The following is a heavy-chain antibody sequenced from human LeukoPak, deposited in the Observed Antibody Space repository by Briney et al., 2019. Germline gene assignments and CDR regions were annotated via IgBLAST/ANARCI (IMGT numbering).Heavy chain of an antibody. CDR3: AKDLYYDILTGYEWAFDI. CDR2: IRYDGSNK. CDR1: GFTFSSYW. V-gene: IGHV3-30*02. Sequence: GGSLRLSCAASGFTFSSYWMSWVRQAPGKGLEWVAFIRYDGSNKYYADSVKGRFTISRDNSKNTLYLQMNSLRAEDTAVYYCAKDLYYDILTGYEWAFDIWGQGTMVTVSS. J-gene: IGHJ3*02. D-gene: IGHD3-9*01.